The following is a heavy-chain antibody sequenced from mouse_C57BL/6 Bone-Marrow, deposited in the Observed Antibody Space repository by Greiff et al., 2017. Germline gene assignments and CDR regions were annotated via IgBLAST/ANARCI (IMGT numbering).Heavy chain of an antibody. CDR1: GFSLSTFGMG. Sequence: QVTLKVSGPGILQPSQTLSLTCSFSGFSLSTFGMGVGWIRQPSGKGLVWLAHIWWDDDKYYNPALKSRLTIPKDTSNNQVVLKIANVDTADTATYYCARPRENCGSSYTWFAFWGRGTLVTVSA. D-gene: IGHD1-1*01. CDR3: ARPRENCGSSYTWFAF. CDR2: IWWDDDK. V-gene: IGHV8-8*01. J-gene: IGHJ3*01.